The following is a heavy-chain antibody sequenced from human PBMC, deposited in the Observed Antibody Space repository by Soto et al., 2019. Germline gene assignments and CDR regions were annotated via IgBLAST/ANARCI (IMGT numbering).Heavy chain of an antibody. D-gene: IGHD4-4*01. CDR2: VRSKAYGGTT. J-gene: IGHJ5*02. Sequence: GGSLRLSCTASGFTFGDYAMSWFRQAPGKGLEWVGFVRSKAYGGTTEYAASVKGRFTISRDDSKSIAYLQMNSLKTEDTAVYYCTRDPDLPFYSNYAFDPWGQGTLVTVSS. CDR3: TRDPDLPFYSNYAFDP. CDR1: GFTFGDYA. V-gene: IGHV3-49*03.